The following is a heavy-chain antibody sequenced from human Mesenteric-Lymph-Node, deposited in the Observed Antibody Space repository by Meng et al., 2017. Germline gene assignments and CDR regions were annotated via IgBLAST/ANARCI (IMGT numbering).Heavy chain of an antibody. CDR1: GGTFSSYA. V-gene: IGHV1-69*06. D-gene: IGHD6-25*01. J-gene: IGHJ4*02. CDR2: IIPIFGTA. Sequence: SVKVSCKASGGTFSSYAISWVRQAPGQGLEWMGGIIPIFGTANYAQKFQGRVTITADKSTSTAYMELSSLRSEDTAVYYCARDPRRSSDWPQIFDYWGQGTRVTVSS. CDR3: ARDPRRSSDWPQIFDY.